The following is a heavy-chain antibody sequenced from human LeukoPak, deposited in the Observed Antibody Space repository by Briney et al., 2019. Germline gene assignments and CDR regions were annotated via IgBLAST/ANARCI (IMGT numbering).Heavy chain of an antibody. CDR2: IYYSGST. CDR3: ARAEVGATYDY. V-gene: IGHV4-59*12. Sequence: PSETLSLTCTVSGGSISSYYWSWIRQPPGKGLEWIGSIYYSGSTYYNPSLKSRVTISVDTSKNQFSLKLSSVTAADTAVYYCARAEVGATYDYWGQGALVTVSS. CDR1: GGSISSYY. J-gene: IGHJ4*02. D-gene: IGHD1-26*01.